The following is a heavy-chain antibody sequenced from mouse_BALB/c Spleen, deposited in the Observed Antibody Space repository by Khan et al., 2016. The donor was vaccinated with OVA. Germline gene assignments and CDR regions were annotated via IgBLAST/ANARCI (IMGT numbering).Heavy chain of an antibody. CDR3: ARYDYGYDGRGFDY. CDR2: ISYSGST. D-gene: IGHD2-2*01. CDR1: GYSITSDYA. Sequence: EVQLQESGPGLVKPSQSLSLTCTVTGYSITSDYAWNWIRQFPGYKLEWMGYISYSGSTSYNPSLKSRISITRDTSKNQFFLQLNSVTIEYTATYYCARYDYGYDGRGFDYWGQGTTLTGAS. J-gene: IGHJ2*01. V-gene: IGHV3-2*02.